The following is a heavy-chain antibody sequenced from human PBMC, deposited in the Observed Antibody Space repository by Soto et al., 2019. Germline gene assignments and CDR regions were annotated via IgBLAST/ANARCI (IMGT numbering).Heavy chain of an antibody. CDR1: GYSISSGYY. Sequence: LETLSLTCAVSGYSISSGYYWGWIRQPPGKGLEWIGSIYHSGSTYYNPSLKSRVTISVDTSKNQFSLKLSSVTAADTAVYYCARASYSSGWEEDWFGPWGQGTLGTVSS. J-gene: IGHJ5*02. CDR3: ARASYSSGWEEDWFGP. V-gene: IGHV4-38-2*01. CDR2: IYHSGST. D-gene: IGHD6-19*01.